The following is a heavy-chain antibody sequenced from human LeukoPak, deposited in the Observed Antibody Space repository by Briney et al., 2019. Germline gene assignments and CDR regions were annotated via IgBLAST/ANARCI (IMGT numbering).Heavy chain of an antibody. Sequence: GGSLRLSCAASGFTFSSYSINWVRQAPGKGLEWVSYINSGSSTIYYADSVKGRFTISRDNAKNSLYLQMNSLRAEDMAVYYCAREDTAAGSQYYYDSSGYYDYWGQGTLVTVSS. CDR1: GFTFSSYS. CDR3: AREDTAAGSQYYYDSSGYYDY. J-gene: IGHJ4*02. D-gene: IGHD3-22*01. CDR2: INSGSSTI. V-gene: IGHV3-48*04.